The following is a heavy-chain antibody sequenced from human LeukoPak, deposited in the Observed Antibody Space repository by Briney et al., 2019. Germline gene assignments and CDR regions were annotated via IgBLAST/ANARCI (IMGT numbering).Heavy chain of an antibody. Sequence: GGSLRLSCAASGFTFSSYGMHWVRQAPGKGLEWVAFIRYDGSNKYYADSVKGRFTISRDNSKNTLYLQMNSLRAEDTAVYYCAKDQHYYDSSGYYGNVWYWGQGTLVTVSS. J-gene: IGHJ4*02. D-gene: IGHD3-22*01. CDR2: IRYDGSNK. CDR1: GFTFSSYG. CDR3: AKDQHYYDSSGYYGNVWY. V-gene: IGHV3-30*02.